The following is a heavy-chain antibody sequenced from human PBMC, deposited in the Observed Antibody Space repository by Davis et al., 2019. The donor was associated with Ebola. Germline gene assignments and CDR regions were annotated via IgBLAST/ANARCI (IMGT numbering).Heavy chain of an antibody. V-gene: IGHV1-8*01. Sequence: AASVKVSCKASGYTFTSYDINWVRQATGQGLEWMGWMNPNSGNTGYAQKFQGRVTMTRNTSINTAYMELSSLRSDDTAVYYCARVRYNWNGFDPWGQGTLVTVSS. D-gene: IGHD1-20*01. CDR2: MNPNSGNT. CDR3: ARVRYNWNGFDP. J-gene: IGHJ5*02. CDR1: GYTFTSYD.